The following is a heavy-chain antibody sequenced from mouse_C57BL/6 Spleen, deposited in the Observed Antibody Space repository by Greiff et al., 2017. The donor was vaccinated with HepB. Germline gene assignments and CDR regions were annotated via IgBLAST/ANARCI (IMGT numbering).Heavy chain of an antibody. CDR1: GFNIKDYY. J-gene: IGHJ1*03. Sequence: EVKLVESGAELVRPGASVKLSCTASGFNIKDYYMHWVKQRPEQGLEWIGRIDPEDGDTEYAPKFQGKATMTADTSSNTAYLQLSSLTSEDTAVYYCTTPLYGNNWYFDVWGTGTTVTVSS. D-gene: IGHD2-1*01. V-gene: IGHV14-1*01. CDR3: TTPLYGNNWYFDV. CDR2: IDPEDGDT.